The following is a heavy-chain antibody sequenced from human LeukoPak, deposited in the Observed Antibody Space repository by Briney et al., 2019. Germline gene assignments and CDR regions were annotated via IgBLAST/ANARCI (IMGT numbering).Heavy chain of an antibody. Sequence: KPSETLSLTCAVLGGSFSGYSWSRIRQPPGKGLEWIGEINHSGSANYNPSLKSRVTISVDTSKNQFSLKLSSLTAADTAVYYCARDLPPLYCPNGVCYYYAVDVWGLGTTVTVSS. CDR2: INHSGSA. D-gene: IGHD2-8*01. CDR1: GGSFSGYS. CDR3: ARDLPPLYCPNGVCYYYAVDV. V-gene: IGHV4-34*01. J-gene: IGHJ6*02.